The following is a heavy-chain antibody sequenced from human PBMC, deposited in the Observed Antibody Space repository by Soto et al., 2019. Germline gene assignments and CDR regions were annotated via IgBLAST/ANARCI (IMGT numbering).Heavy chain of an antibody. CDR3: ASGSLYGSGSYPVDY. Sequence: QVQLVQSGAEVTKPGSSVNVYCKASGGTFSNPLISWVRQAPGQGLEWMGTIIPLFGILNYAQKLQGRVTIAADKSTSTAYMELSSLRSDDTAVYYCASGSLYGSGSYPVDYWGQGTLVTVSS. J-gene: IGHJ4*01. CDR2: IIPLFGIL. CDR1: GGTFSNPL. D-gene: IGHD3-10*01. V-gene: IGHV1-69*02.